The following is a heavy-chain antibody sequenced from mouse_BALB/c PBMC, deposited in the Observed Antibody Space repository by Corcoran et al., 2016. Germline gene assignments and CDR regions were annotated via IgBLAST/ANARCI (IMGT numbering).Heavy chain of an antibody. D-gene: IGHD2-3*01. Sequence: LVKTGASVKISCKASGYSFTGYYMHWVKQRHGKSLEWIGYISCYNGATSYNQKFKGKATFTVDTSSSTAYMQFNSLTSEDSAVYYCARYDGYSYYAMDYWGQGTAVTVSS. V-gene: IGHV1S34*01. J-gene: IGHJ4*01. CDR3: ARYDGYSYYAMDY. CDR1: GYSFTGYY. CDR2: ISCYNGAT.